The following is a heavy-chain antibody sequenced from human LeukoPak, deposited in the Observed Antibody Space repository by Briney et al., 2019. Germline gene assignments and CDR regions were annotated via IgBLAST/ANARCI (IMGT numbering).Heavy chain of an antibody. J-gene: IGHJ3*02. D-gene: IGHD3-22*01. V-gene: IGHV3-7*01. CDR3: ARDPYDRSGYGAFDI. CDR1: GRTFSSSW. Sequence: PGGSLRLSCAASGRTFSSSWMTWVRQAPGKGLEWVANIKQDGSEKQYVDSVKGRFTISRDNAKNSLYLQMNSLRAEDTAVYYCARDPYDRSGYGAFDIWGQGTVVSVSS. CDR2: IKQDGSEK.